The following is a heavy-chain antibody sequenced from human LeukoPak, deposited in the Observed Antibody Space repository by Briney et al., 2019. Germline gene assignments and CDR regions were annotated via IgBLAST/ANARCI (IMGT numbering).Heavy chain of an antibody. V-gene: IGHV1-69*04. J-gene: IGHJ3*02. CDR2: IIPIFGIA. CDR1: GGTFSSYA. D-gene: IGHD5-12*01. CDR3: ARGSATRPLPYAFDI. Sequence: AASVKVSCKASGGTFSSYAISWVRQAPGQGLEWMGRIIPIFGIANYAQKFQGRVTITADKSTSTAYMELSSLRSEDTAVYYCARGSATRPLPYAFDIWGQGTMVTVSS.